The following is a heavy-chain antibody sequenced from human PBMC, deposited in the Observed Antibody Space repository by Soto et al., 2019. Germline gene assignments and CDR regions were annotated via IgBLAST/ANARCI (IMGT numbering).Heavy chain of an antibody. J-gene: IGHJ6*02. CDR3: AKEGGYYGSGSYSVGEHYYGMDV. Sequence: QVQLVESGGGVVQPGRSLRLSCAASGFTFSSYGMHWVRQAPGKGLEWVAVISYDGSNKYYADSVKGRFTISRDNSKNTLYLQRNSLRAEDTGVYYCAKEGGYYGSGSYSVGEHYYGMDVWGQGTTVTVPS. CDR1: GFTFSSYG. CDR2: ISYDGSNK. V-gene: IGHV3-30*18. D-gene: IGHD3-10*01.